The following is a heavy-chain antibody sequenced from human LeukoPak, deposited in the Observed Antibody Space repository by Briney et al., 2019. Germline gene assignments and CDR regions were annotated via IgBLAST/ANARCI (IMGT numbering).Heavy chain of an antibody. J-gene: IGHJ4*02. CDR1: GGSISSGSYY. D-gene: IGHD4-23*01. CDR2: IYTSGNT. V-gene: IGHV4-61*02. Sequence: SETLSLTCTVSGGSISSGSYYWSWIRQPAGKGLEWIGRIYTSGNTNYNPSLKSRVTISVDTSKNQFSLKLSSVTAADTAVYYCARQNGGYYNDYWGQGTLVTVSS. CDR3: ARQNGGYYNDY.